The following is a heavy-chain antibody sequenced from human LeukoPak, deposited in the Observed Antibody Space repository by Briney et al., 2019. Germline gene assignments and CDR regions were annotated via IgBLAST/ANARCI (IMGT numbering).Heavy chain of an antibody. CDR1: GFILSSYV. CDR2: IASDESNT. CDR3: ARGVLAKYSVAFDI. J-gene: IGHJ3*02. D-gene: IGHD2-21*01. Sequence: PGGSLRLSCSASGFILSSYVMHWVRQAPGKWLEWVALIASDESNTYYEDSVEGRFTISRDNSENALFLQMDYLTTEDTAVYYCARGVLAKYSVAFDIWGQGTTVIVS. V-gene: IGHV3-30*03.